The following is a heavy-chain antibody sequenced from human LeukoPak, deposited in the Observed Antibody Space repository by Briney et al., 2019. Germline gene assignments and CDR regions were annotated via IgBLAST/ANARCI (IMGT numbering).Heavy chain of an antibody. Sequence: SETLSLTCAVSGGSISSGGYSWSWIRQPPGKGLEWIGYIYHSGSTYYNPSLKSRVTISVDRSKNQFSLKLSSVTAADTAVYYCATYDSSGYYGMDVWGQGTTVTVSS. D-gene: IGHD3-22*01. V-gene: IGHV4-30-2*01. J-gene: IGHJ6*02. CDR3: ATYDSSGYYGMDV. CDR2: IYHSGST. CDR1: GGSISSGGYS.